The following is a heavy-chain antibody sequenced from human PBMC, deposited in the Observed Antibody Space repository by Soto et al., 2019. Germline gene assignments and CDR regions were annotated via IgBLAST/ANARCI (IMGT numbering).Heavy chain of an antibody. V-gene: IGHV3-74*01. Sequence: SGGSLRLSCAASGFTFSSYWMHWVRQVPGKGLVWVSRISLDGKNTNYADSVKDRFTISRDNAKNTVFLQMNSLRVEDMAVYYCVRGASSGYYRIDYWGQGALVTVSS. CDR2: ISLDGKNT. J-gene: IGHJ4*02. D-gene: IGHD3-22*01. CDR1: GFTFSSYW. CDR3: VRGASSGYYRIDY.